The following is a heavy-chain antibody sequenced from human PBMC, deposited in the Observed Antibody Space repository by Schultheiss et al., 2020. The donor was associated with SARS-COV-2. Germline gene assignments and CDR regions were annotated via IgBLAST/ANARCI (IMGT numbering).Heavy chain of an antibody. CDR1: GFTFSDYY. Sequence: GGSLRLSCAASGFTFSDYYMHWVRQAPGKGLEFVASIRSSGRDIYYADSMQGRFTVSRDNANNSLYLQMHSLRAEDTAVYYCVRDRSWWTPYNCFDLWGRGTLVTVSS. V-gene: IGHV3-21*01. D-gene: IGHD2-15*01. CDR2: IRSSGRDI. J-gene: IGHJ5*02. CDR3: VRDRSWWTPYNCFDL.